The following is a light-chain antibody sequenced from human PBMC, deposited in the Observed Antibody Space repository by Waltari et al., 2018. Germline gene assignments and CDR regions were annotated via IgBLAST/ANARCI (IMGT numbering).Light chain of an antibody. CDR1: NPIIRTNY. Sequence: QSVLTQPPSVSAAPGQKATISCSGSNPIIRTNYVSWYTQPPGKAPKVLIYENNKRPSGIPDRFSASKSGTSTTLDITGLQAGDEADYHCGTWDSSLSAHVFGTGTRVTVL. CDR3: GTWDSSLSAHV. CDR2: ENN. J-gene: IGLJ1*01. V-gene: IGLV1-51*01.